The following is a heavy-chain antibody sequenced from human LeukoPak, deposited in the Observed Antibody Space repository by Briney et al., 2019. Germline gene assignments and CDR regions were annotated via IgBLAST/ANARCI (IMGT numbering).Heavy chain of an antibody. CDR2: IRSKAYGGTT. V-gene: IGHV3-49*04. CDR1: TFTFTNYA. CDR3: TKGIAAAGGYYYYGMDV. D-gene: IGHD6-13*01. Sequence: GGSLRLSCTASTFTFTNYAMNWVRQAPGKGLEWVGFIRSKAYGGTTEYAASVKGRFTISRDDSKSIAYLQMNSLKTEDTAVYYCTKGIAAAGGYYYYGMDVWGQGTTVTVSS. J-gene: IGHJ6*02.